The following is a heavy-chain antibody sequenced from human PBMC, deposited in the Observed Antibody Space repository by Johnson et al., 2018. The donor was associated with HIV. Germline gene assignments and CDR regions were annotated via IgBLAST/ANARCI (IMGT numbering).Heavy chain of an antibody. CDR3: ARAERSSSGVDAFDI. Sequence: QMLLVESGGGVVQPGGSLRLSCAASEFIFSSYSMHWVRQAPGKGLEWVAVISYDGHNEYYADSVEGRFTVARDNTKNSFYLQMNSLRAGDTAVYHCARAERSSSGVDAFDIWGQGTMVTVSS. V-gene: IGHV3-30*14. D-gene: IGHD6-6*01. CDR2: ISYDGHNE. J-gene: IGHJ3*02. CDR1: EFIFSSYS.